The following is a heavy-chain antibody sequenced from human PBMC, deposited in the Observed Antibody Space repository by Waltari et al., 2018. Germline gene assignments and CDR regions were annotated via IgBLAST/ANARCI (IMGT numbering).Heavy chain of an antibody. CDR3: VKTPRGYFGTSAHFDS. CDR1: GFTFDDSA. V-gene: IGHV3-9*03. J-gene: IGHJ4*02. CDR2: MSWNSGSI. Sequence: EVQLVESGGGLVQPGRSLRLSCAASGFTFDDSAMPWVRQVPGKGMGWVSGMSWNSGSIGYADSVKGRFTISRDNAKNSLDLQMNSLTVDDMAFYYCVKTPRGYFGTSAHFDSWGQGTMVTVSS. D-gene: IGHD3-9*01.